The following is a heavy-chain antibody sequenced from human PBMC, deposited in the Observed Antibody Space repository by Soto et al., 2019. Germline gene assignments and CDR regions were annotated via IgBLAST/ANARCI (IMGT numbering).Heavy chain of an antibody. CDR2: SFPSGST. V-gene: IGHV4-59*01. J-gene: IGHJ6*02. CDR3: AGKFDSSSWYVLSQKIGGYGMAV. D-gene: IGHD6-13*01. CDR1: GDSISTYY. Sequence: SETLSLTCTVSGDSISTYYCSWIRQAPGRGLEWIGYSFPSGSTKYNPSLKSRATISVDTAKNQFSLKLSSVTAADTAVYYCAGKFDSSSWYVLSQKIGGYGMAVWGQGTKVT.